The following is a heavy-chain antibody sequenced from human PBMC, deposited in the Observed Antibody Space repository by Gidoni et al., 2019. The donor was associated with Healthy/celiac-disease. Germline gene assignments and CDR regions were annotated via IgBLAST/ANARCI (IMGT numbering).Heavy chain of an antibody. D-gene: IGHD1-26*01. CDR3: AGEPRIVGSRTFDY. Sequence: QVQLVQSGAEVKKPGSSVKVSCKASGGTFSSYTISWVRQAPGQGLEWMGRIIPILGIANYAQKFQGRVTITADKSTSTAYMELSSLRSEDTAVYYCAGEPRIVGSRTFDYWGQGTLVTVSS. CDR1: GGTFSSYT. V-gene: IGHV1-69*08. J-gene: IGHJ4*02. CDR2: IIPILGIA.